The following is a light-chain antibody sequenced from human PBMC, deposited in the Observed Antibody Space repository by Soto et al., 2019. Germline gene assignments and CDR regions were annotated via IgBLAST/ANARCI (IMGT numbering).Light chain of an antibody. CDR2: EVS. J-gene: IGLJ1*01. Sequence: QSVLTQPASVSGSPGQSITISCTGTSSDVGGYNYVSWYQQHPGKAPKLMIYEVSNRPSGVSNRFSGSKSGNTASLTISGLQAEDEADYYCSSYTSSSKLFETGTKVTVL. CDR1: SSDVGGYNY. V-gene: IGLV2-14*01. CDR3: SSYTSSSKL.